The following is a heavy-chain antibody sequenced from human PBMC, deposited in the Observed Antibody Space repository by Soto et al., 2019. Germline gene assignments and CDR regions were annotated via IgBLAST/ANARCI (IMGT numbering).Heavy chain of an antibody. CDR1: GFTFSSYA. CDR3: ASLPQYCSGGSCYDY. Sequence: GGSLGLSCAASGFTFSSYAMSWVRQAPGKGLEWVSAISGSGGSTYYADSVKGRFTISRDNSKNTLYLQMNSLRAEDTALYYCASLPQYCSGGSCYDYWGQGTLVTVSS. D-gene: IGHD2-15*01. V-gene: IGHV3-23*01. J-gene: IGHJ4*02. CDR2: ISGSGGST.